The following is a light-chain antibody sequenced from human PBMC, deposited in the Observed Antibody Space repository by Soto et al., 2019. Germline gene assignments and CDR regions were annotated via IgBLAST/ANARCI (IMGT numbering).Light chain of an antibody. Sequence: QCPLALPASVSGPPGQSITISCTGTASDVGPNFVSWYQQYPGKAPKLIIFEVTSRPSVVSSRFSGSRSGNTASLTVSGLQTDDEGDYYCCSYSASRTRGVFGGGTKVTVL. CDR2: EVT. CDR1: ASDVGPNF. J-gene: IGLJ3*02. V-gene: IGLV2-14*01. CDR3: CSYSASRTRGV.